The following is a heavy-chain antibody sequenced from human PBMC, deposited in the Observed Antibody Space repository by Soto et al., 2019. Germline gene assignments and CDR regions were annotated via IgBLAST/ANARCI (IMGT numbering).Heavy chain of an antibody. CDR3: ARSYYDSSGYNTGGRGAFDL. J-gene: IGHJ3*01. V-gene: IGHV1-46*01. CDR2: INPSGGST. CDR1: GYTFTSSY. Sequence: ASVKVSCKASGYTFTSSYMHWVRQAPGQGLEWMGIINPSGGSTSYAQKFQGRVTMTRDTSTSTVYMELRSLRSEDTSVYYCARSYYDSSGYNTGGRGAFDLWGQGTKVTV. D-gene: IGHD3-22*01.